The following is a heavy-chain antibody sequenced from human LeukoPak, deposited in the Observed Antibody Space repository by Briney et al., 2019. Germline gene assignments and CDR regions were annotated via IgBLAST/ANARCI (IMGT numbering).Heavy chain of an antibody. CDR1: GGSISSYY. V-gene: IGHV4-59*01. CDR2: IYYSGST. J-gene: IGHJ4*02. Sequence: SETLSLTCTVSGGSISSYYWSWIRQPPGKGLEWIGYIYYSGSTNYNPSLKSRVTISVDTSKNQFSLKLSSVTAADTAVYYCARGQDPLGELSPFNYWGQGTLVTVSS. CDR3: ARGQDPLGELSPFNY. D-gene: IGHD3-10*01.